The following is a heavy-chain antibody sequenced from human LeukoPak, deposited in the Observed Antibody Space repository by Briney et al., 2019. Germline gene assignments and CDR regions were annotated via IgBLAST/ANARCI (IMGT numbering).Heavy chain of an antibody. J-gene: IGHJ4*02. CDR2: ISNSGRYM. D-gene: IGHD2-15*01. CDR1: GFTFSSYS. Sequence: GRSLRLSCAASGFTFSSYSLNWVRQAPGKGLEWVSSISNSGRYMYYADSVKGRFTVSRDNAKNSLFLQMNSLRAEDTAVYYCTIDGGGYFDNWRQGTLVTVSS. V-gene: IGHV3-21*01. CDR3: TIDGGGYFDN.